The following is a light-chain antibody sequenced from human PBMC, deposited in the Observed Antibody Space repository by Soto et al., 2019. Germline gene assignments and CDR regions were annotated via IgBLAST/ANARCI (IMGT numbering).Light chain of an antibody. CDR2: KAS. CDR3: RQANTFPLT. V-gene: IGKV1-12*01. J-gene: IGKJ4*01. CDR1: QDISNY. Sequence: DIQMTQSPSSLSASVGDRVTITCQASQDISNYLNWYQQKPGQAPKLLIYKASTLKSGVPSRFSGSGSGTEVPLTITSMQTEDFATYYCRQANTFPLTSDGGPKGDIK.